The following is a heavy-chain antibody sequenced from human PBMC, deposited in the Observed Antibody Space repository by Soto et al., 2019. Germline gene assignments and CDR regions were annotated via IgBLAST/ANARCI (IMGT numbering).Heavy chain of an antibody. V-gene: IGHV4-59*01. J-gene: IGHJ4*02. CDR3: ARDIAKSNPYYFDY. CDR1: GGSISSYY. CDR2: IYYSGST. Sequence: SETLSLTCTVSGGSISSYYWSWIRQPPGKGLEWIGYIYYSGSTNYNPSLKSRVTISVDTSKNQFSLKLSSVTAADTAVYYCARDIAKSNPYYFDYWGRGTLVTVSS. D-gene: IGHD4-4*01.